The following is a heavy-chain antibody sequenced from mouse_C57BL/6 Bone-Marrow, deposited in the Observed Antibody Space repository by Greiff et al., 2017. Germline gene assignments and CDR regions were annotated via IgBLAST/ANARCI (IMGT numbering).Heavy chain of an antibody. CDR3: ARENGYYSSYGDY. CDR2: IDPSDSYT. D-gene: IGHD2-5*01. J-gene: IGHJ2*01. V-gene: IGHV1-59*01. CDR1: GYTFTSYW. Sequence: QVQLQQPGAELVRPGTSVKLSCKASGYTFTSYWMHWVKQRPGQGLEWMGVIDPSDSYTNYNQKFKGKATLTVDTSSSTAYMQLSSLTSEDSAVYYCARENGYYSSYGDYWGQGTTLTVSS.